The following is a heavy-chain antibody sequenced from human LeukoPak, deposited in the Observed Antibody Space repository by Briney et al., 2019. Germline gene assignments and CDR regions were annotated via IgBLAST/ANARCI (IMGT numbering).Heavy chain of an antibody. CDR1: GFTFSSYA. J-gene: IGHJ4*02. Sequence: SGGSLRLSCAASGFTFSSYAMSWVRQAPGQGLEWVSAISGSGGSTYYADSVKGRFTISRDNSKNTLYLQMNSLRAEDTAVYYCAKDLLRITIFGVVIISPFDYWGQGTLVTVSS. V-gene: IGHV3-23*01. CDR2: ISGSGGST. D-gene: IGHD3-3*01. CDR3: AKDLLRITIFGVVIISPFDY.